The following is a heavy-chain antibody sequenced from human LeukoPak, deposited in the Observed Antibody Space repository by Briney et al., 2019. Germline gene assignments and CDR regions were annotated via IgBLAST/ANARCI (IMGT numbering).Heavy chain of an antibody. CDR1: GGSFSGYY. D-gene: IGHD2-15*01. J-gene: IGHJ4*02. V-gene: IGHV4-34*01. CDR2: INHSGCT. CDR3: ARVEVVVVAANYYFDY. Sequence: SETLSLTCAVYGGSFSGYYWSWIRQPPGKGLEWIGEINHSGCTNYNPSLKSRVTISVDTSKNQFSLKLSSVTAADTAVYYCARVEVVVVAANYYFDYWGQGTLVTVSS.